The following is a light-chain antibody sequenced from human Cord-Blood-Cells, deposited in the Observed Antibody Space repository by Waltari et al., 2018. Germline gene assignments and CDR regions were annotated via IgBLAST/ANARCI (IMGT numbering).Light chain of an antibody. CDR1: QSISSY. Sequence: DIQMTQSPSLLSASVRDRVTITCRASQSISSYLNWHQQKPGKAPKLLTYAESSLQSGVPSRFSGSGSGTDFTLTISSLQPEDFATYYCQQSYSTPFTFGPGTKVDIK. CDR2: AES. CDR3: QQSYSTPFT. J-gene: IGKJ3*01. V-gene: IGKV1-39*01.